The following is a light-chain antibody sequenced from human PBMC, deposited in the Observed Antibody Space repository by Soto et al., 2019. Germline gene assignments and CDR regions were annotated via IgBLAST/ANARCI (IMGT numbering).Light chain of an antibody. V-gene: IGKV3-15*01. Sequence: EIVMTQSPATLSASPGERPTLSCRASQSVSSNLAWYQQKPGQXPRXXIYGASTRATGLPARFSGSGSGTELTLTISSLQSDDFETYFCQQYNSYSITFGQGTRLEIK. CDR3: QQYNSYSIT. CDR1: QSVSSN. CDR2: GAS. J-gene: IGKJ5*01.